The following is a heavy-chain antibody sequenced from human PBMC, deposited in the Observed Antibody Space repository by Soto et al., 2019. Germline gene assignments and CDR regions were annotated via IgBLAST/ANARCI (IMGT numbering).Heavy chain of an antibody. CDR1: EGTFINYW. V-gene: IGHV3-7*04. D-gene: IGHD3-22*01. CDR2: IKQDGSEK. CDR3: ARGDYYDTNGPFSDAFDI. J-gene: IGHJ3*02. Sequence: LRVSSGAVEGTFINYWMSRVLQTPGKGLQWVANIKQDGSEKWYVDSVKGRFAISRDNTKKSLYLQMNSLRAEDTAVYFCARGDYYDTNGPFSDAFDIWGQGTLVTVSS.